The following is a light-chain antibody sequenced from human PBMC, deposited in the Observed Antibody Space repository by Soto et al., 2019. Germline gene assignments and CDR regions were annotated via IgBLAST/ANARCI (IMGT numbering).Light chain of an antibody. V-gene: IGKV3-15*01. CDR3: HQYNNWPLT. J-gene: IGKJ4*01. Sequence: EIVMTQSPATLSVSPGEGATLSCRASLSISTYLAWYQQKPGQAPRLLMYGASTRATGIPARFIGSGSGTEFTLTISGLQSEDFAVYYCHQYNNWPLTFGGGTKVEIK. CDR1: LSISTY. CDR2: GAS.